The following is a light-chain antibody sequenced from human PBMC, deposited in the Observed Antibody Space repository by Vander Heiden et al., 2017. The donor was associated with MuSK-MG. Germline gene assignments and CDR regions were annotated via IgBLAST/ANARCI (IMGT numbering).Light chain of an antibody. CDR1: QSFRSSS. V-gene: IGKV3-20*01. Sequence: EIVLTQSPGTLSLSPGERSTLSCRASQSFRSSSLAWYKQKPGQAPRLLIYGASNRATGIPDRFSDSGSGTDFTLTISRLESEDFAVYYCQRYGSSPPLTFGGGTKVEIK. CDR2: GAS. CDR3: QRYGSSPPLT. J-gene: IGKJ4*01.